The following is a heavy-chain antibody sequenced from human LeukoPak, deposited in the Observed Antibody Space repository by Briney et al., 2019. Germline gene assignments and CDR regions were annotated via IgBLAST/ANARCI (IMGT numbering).Heavy chain of an antibody. V-gene: IGHV3-23*01. CDR1: GFRFSNFE. J-gene: IGHJ4*02. Sequence: GGSLRLSCVTSGFRFSNFEMNWVRQPPGKGLEWVSAISGSGGSTYYADSVKGRSTISRDNSKNTLYLQMNSLRAEDTAVYYCAKSSSSGYYYVFDYWGQGTLVTVSS. CDR3: AKSSSSGYYYVFDY. CDR2: ISGSGGST. D-gene: IGHD3-22*01.